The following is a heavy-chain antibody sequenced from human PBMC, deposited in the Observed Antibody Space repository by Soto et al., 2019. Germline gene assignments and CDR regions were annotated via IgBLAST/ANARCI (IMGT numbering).Heavy chain of an antibody. CDR2: IYPGDSDP. J-gene: IGHJ6*02. CDR3: ARHGPRVYYDNSDYYYYGMDV. CDR1: GYSFRIYW. Sequence: GESLNLSGKGPGYSFRIYWIGWVRQMPGKGLAWMGIIYPGDSDPRYSPSFQGQVTISADKSISTAYLQWSSLKASDTAMYYCARHGPRVYYDNSDYYYYGMDVWGQGTTVNLSS. V-gene: IGHV5-51*01. D-gene: IGHD3-22*01.